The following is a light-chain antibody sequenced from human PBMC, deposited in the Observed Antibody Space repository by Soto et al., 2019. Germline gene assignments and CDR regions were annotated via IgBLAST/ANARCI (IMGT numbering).Light chain of an antibody. J-gene: IGLJ2*01. CDR3: ASYTTSHVV. V-gene: IGLV2-14*01. CDR1: SSDVGGYNY. CDR2: EVS. Sequence: QPVLTQPASVSGSPGQSITISCTGTSSDVGGYNYVSWYQHHPGNAPKLMIYEVSNRPSGVSSRFSGSKSGNTASLTISGLQAEDESDYYCASYTTSHVVFGGGTKLTVL.